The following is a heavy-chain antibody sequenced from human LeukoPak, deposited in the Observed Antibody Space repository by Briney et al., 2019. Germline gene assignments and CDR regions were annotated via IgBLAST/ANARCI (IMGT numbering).Heavy chain of an antibody. CDR3: ARGIRYYYDSSGPYWFDP. D-gene: IGHD3-22*01. V-gene: IGHV4-34*01. CDR1: GGSFSGYY. CDR2: INHSGST. Sequence: PSETLSLTCAVYGGSFSGYYWSWIRQPPGKGLEWIGEINHSGSTNYNPSLKSRVTISVDTSKNQFSLKLSSVTAADTAVYYCARGIRYYYDSSGPYWFDPWGQGTLVTVSS. J-gene: IGHJ5*02.